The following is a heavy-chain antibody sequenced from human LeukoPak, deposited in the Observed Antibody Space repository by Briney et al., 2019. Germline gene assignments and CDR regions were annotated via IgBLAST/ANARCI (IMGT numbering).Heavy chain of an antibody. CDR3: ARPGSAPYFF. D-gene: IGHD1-14*01. V-gene: IGHV3-74*01. Sequence: GGSLRLSCVASGFTFSSYWMHWVRQAPGKGLVWVSHINSDGSSTNYADSVKGRFTISRDSAKKTLYLQMNSLRDEDTAVYYCARPGSAPYFFWGQGTLVTVSS. J-gene: IGHJ4*02. CDR1: GFTFSSYW. CDR2: INSDGSST.